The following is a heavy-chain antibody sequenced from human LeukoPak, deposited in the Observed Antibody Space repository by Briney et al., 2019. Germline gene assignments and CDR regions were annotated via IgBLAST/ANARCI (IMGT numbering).Heavy chain of an antibody. J-gene: IGHJ4*02. V-gene: IGHV4-59*12. CDR3: ARRSVVAAEYGY. Sequence: SETLSLTCTVSGGSISSYYWSWIRQPPAKGLEWIGYIYYSGSTNYNPSLKSRVTISVDTSKNQFSLKLSSVTAADTAVYYCARRSVVAAEYGYWGQGTLVTVSS. D-gene: IGHD2-15*01. CDR2: IYYSGST. CDR1: GGSISSYY.